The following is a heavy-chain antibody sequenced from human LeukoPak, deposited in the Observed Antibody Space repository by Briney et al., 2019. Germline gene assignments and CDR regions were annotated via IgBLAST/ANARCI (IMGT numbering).Heavy chain of an antibody. J-gene: IGHJ4*02. Sequence: SETLSLTCTVSGGSVSSGSYYWCWIRQPPGKGLEWIGYIHYSGSTNYNPSLKSRVTISVDTSKNQFSLKLSSVTAADTAVYYCASGRDGYNYEGYWGQGTLVTVSS. CDR1: GGSVSSGSYY. CDR3: ASGRDGYNYEGY. CDR2: IHYSGST. V-gene: IGHV4-61*01. D-gene: IGHD5-24*01.